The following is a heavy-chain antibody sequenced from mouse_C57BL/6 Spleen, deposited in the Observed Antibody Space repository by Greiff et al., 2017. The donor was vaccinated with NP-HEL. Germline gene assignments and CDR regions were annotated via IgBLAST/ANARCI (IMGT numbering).Heavy chain of an antibody. CDR1: GYSFTDYE. CDR2: IDPETGGT. V-gene: IGHV1-15*01. Sequence: QVQLQQSGAELVRPGASVTLSCKASGYSFTDYEMHWVKQTPVHGLEWIGAIDPETGGTAYNQKFKGKAILTADKSSSTAYIEHRSLTSEDSAVYYCATIYYDNYGAYWGQGTLVTVSA. J-gene: IGHJ3*01. D-gene: IGHD2-1*01. CDR3: ATIYYDNYGAY.